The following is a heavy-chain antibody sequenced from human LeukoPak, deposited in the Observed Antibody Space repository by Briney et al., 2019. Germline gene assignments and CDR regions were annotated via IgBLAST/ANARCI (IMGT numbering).Heavy chain of an antibody. J-gene: IGHJ2*01. D-gene: IGHD6-19*01. Sequence: SETLSLTCTVSGGSISSGDYYWSWIRQPPGKGLEWIGEINHSGSTNYNPSLKSRVTISVDTSKNQFSLKLSSVTAADTAVYYCARGTGIAVAADYWYFDLWGRGTLVTVSS. CDR1: GGSISSGDYY. CDR3: ARGTGIAVAADYWYFDL. V-gene: IGHV4-39*07. CDR2: INHSGST.